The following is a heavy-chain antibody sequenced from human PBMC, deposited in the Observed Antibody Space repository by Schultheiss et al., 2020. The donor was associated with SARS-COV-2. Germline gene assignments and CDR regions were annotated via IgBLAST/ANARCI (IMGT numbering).Heavy chain of an antibody. CDR1: GFTFSSYE. CDR2: ISSSGSTI. V-gene: IGHV3-48*03. CDR3: AREGIFYDILTGSKTYYFDY. Sequence: GGSLRLSCAASGFTFSSYEMNWVRQAPGKGLEWVSYISSSGSTIYYADSVKGRFTISRDNAKNSLYLQMNSLRAEDTAVYYCAREGIFYDILTGSKTYYFDYWGQGTLVTVSS. J-gene: IGHJ4*02. D-gene: IGHD3-9*01.